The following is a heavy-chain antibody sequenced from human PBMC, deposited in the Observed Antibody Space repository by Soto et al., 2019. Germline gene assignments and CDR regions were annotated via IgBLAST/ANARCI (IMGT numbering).Heavy chain of an antibody. CDR1: GFTFSSYY. Sequence: PGGSLRLSCAASGFTFSSYYLHWVRQASGKGLEWVGRIRSKANSYATAYAASVKGRFTISRDDSKNTAYLQMNSLKTEDTAVYYCSRLVGATSSFDYWGQGTLVTVSS. CDR2: IRSKANSYAT. V-gene: IGHV3-73*01. CDR3: SRLVGATSSFDY. J-gene: IGHJ4*02. D-gene: IGHD1-26*01.